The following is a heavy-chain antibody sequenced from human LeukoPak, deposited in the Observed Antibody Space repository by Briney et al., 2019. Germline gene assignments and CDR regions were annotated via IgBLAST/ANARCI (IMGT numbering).Heavy chain of an antibody. Sequence: GGSLRLSCAASGFTFSSYGMHWVRQAPGKGLEWVAFIRYDGSTKYYADSVKGRFSISRDISKNTLYLQMNSLRAEDTAVYYCANLGPGNDVIWGQGTMVTVSS. CDR3: ANLGPGNDVI. V-gene: IGHV3-30*02. CDR1: GFTFSSYG. J-gene: IGHJ3*02. D-gene: IGHD1-1*01. CDR2: IRYDGSTK.